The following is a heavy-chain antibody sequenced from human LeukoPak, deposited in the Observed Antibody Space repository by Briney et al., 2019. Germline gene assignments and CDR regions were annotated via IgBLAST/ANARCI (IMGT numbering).Heavy chain of an antibody. CDR1: GFLVSSCG. D-gene: IGHD2/OR15-2a*01. V-gene: IGHV3-33*03. Sequence: RGRSLGPSCAASGFLVSSCGMHWVRQAPGKGLEWVAVIWSDGINKYYADSVKGRFTISRDNSKNTLYLQMNSLRVDDTAVYYCTKEPGQFVIDYWGPGTLVTVSS. J-gene: IGHJ4*02. CDR3: TKEPGQFVIDY. CDR2: IWSDGINK.